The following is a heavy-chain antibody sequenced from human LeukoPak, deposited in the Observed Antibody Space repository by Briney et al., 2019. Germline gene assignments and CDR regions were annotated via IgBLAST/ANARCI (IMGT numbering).Heavy chain of an antibody. CDR2: IYHSGST. CDR1: GGSFSGYY. J-gene: IGHJ4*02. Sequence: SETLSLTCAVYGGSFSGYYWSWIRQPPGKGLEWIGYIYHSGSTNYNPSLKSRVTISADTSKNQFSLKLTSVTAADTAVYYCARISTNILTGYYLDYWGQGTLVTVSS. CDR3: ARISTNILTGYYLDY. V-gene: IGHV4-59*01. D-gene: IGHD3-9*01.